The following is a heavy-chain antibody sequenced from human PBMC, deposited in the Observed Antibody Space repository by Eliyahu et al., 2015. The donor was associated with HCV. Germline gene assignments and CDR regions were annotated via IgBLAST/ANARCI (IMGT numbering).Heavy chain of an antibody. CDR1: GFRXRNYG. V-gene: IGHV3-33*01. CDR3: ATDLQYYDIWSGSPGPVDH. D-gene: IGHD3-3*01. Sequence: QVQLVESGGGVVQPGTSLRLSCAASGFRXRNYGXPWVRQAPGKGLEWVALIWYDGSKKYYADSVKGRFTISRDNPKNTVNVEMNSLRVEDTAVYYCATDLQYYDIWSGSPGPVDHWGQGTLVIVSS. J-gene: IGHJ5*02. CDR2: IWYDGSKK.